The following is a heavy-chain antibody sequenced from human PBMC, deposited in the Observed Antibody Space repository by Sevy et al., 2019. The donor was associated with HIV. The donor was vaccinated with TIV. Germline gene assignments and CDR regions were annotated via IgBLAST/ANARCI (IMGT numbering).Heavy chain of an antibody. CDR2: ISGSRETT. J-gene: IGHJ4*02. D-gene: IGHD6-19*01. CDR1: GFTFSSYA. CDR3: ARRGNDWYELDY. V-gene: IGHV3-23*01. Sequence: GGSLRLSCAASGFTFSSYAMDWVRQAPGKGLEWVSTISGSRETTYYADSVKGRFTISRDHSQNTVFLQMNSLRAEDTAVYYCARRGNDWYELDYWGRGTLVTVSS.